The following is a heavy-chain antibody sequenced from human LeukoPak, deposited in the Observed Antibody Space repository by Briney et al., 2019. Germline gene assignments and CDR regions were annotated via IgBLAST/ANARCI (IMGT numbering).Heavy chain of an antibody. J-gene: IGHJ3*02. CDR2: ISNDGSNK. CDR1: GFIFETYS. V-gene: IGHV3-30*18. Sequence: PGGSLRLSCAASGFIFETYSMNWVRQAPGKGLEWVAVISNDGSNKYYADSVKGRFTISRDNSKNTLYLQMNSLRAEDTAVYYCAKGRGAFDIWGQGTMVTVSS. D-gene: IGHD3-10*01. CDR3: AKGRGAFDI.